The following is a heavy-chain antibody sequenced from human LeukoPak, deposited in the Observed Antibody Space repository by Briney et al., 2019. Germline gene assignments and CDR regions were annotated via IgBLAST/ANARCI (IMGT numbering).Heavy chain of an antibody. CDR3: ARDKGVAAPYYFDY. CDR2: IYHSGST. Sequence: SETLSLTCAVSGYSISSGYYWGWIRQPPGKGLEWIGSIYHSGSTYYNPSLKSRVTISVDTSKNQFSLKLSSVTAADTAVYYCARDKGVAAPYYFDYWGQGTLVTVSS. J-gene: IGHJ4*02. D-gene: IGHD6-25*01. V-gene: IGHV4-38-2*02. CDR1: GYSISSGYY.